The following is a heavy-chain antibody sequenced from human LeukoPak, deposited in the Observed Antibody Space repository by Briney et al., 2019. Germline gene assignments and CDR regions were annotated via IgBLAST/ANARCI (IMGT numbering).Heavy chain of an antibody. V-gene: IGHV4-59*12. Sequence: SETLSLTCTVSGGSISSYYWSWIRQPPGKGLEWIGYIYHSGSTYYNPSLKSRVTISVDRSKNQFTLKLSSVTAADTAVYYCARDRYQLLSGFYYMDVWGKGTTVTVSS. CDR2: IYHSGST. CDR3: ARDRYQLLSGFYYMDV. D-gene: IGHD2-2*01. J-gene: IGHJ6*03. CDR1: GGSISSYY.